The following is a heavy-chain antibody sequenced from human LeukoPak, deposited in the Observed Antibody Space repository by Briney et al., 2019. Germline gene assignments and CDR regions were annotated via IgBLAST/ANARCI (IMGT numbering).Heavy chain of an antibody. Sequence: ASVKVSCKVSGYTISNFGITWVRQAPGQGLEWMGWINTNSGNTNLAQRFQDRVTMTTDTSTSTAYLELRSLRSDDTAVYFCVRGSLKWKNNSVGYWGQGTLVTVSS. CDR3: VRGSLKWKNNSVGY. CDR2: INTNSGNT. J-gene: IGHJ4*02. CDR1: GYTISNFG. V-gene: IGHV1-18*01. D-gene: IGHD1/OR15-1a*01.